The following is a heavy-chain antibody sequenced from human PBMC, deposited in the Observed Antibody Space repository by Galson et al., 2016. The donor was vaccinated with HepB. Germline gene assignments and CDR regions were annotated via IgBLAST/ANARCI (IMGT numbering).Heavy chain of an antibody. Sequence: SLRLSCAASGFAFRTYSMNWVRQTPGKGLEWVSSISGDGGTTCYSDSVKGRFTISRDNSKNTVYLQMNSLRDEDTAVYYCARDDYFRLGYWGQGTLVTVSS. V-gene: IGHV3-23*01. CDR1: GFAFRTYS. D-gene: IGHD3-16*01. J-gene: IGHJ4*02. CDR3: ARDDYFRLGY. CDR2: ISGDGGTT.